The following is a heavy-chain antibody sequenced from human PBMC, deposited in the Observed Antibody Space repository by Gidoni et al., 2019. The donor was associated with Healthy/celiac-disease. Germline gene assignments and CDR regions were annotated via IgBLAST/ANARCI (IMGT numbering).Heavy chain of an antibody. D-gene: IGHD4-17*01. Sequence: EVQLVESGGGLVQPGGSLRLSCAASGFTFGSYSMNWVSQAPGKGLEWVSDISSSSSTIYYTDSVKCRFTSSRDNAKNSLYLQMNSLRAEDTAVYYCARLTTTVTTGGYYYYGMDVWGKGTTVTVSS. CDR3: ARLTTTVTTGGYYYYGMDV. CDR2: ISSSSSTI. CDR1: GFTFGSYS. J-gene: IGHJ6*04. V-gene: IGHV3-48*01.